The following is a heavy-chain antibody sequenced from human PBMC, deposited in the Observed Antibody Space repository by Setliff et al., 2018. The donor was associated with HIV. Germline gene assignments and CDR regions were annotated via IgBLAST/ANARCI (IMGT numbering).Heavy chain of an antibody. Sequence: SETLSLTCAVSGGSFSGYHWDWIRQFPGKGLEWIGEINHTGNTQYNPSLKSRVTMSEETSKNQFSPKLKSVTAADTAIYFCARGKGGLVGPAEFDYWGPGTLVTVSS. CDR1: GGSFSGYH. J-gene: IGHJ4*02. CDR2: INHTGNT. V-gene: IGHV4-34*01. CDR3: ARGKGGLVGPAEFDY. D-gene: IGHD1-26*01.